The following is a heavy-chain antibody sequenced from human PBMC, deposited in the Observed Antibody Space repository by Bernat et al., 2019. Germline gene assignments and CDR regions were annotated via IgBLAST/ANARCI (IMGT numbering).Heavy chain of an antibody. CDR2: ISYDGSNK. Sequence: QAQLVESGGGVVQPGRSLRLSCAASGFIFSSYGMHWVRQAPGKGLEWVAVISYDGSNKYYADSVKGRFTISRDNSKNTLYMQMNSLRAEDTAVYYCASFATGFSYYYYYMDVWGKGTTVTVSS. D-gene: IGHD3-9*01. CDR1: GFIFSSYG. CDR3: ASFATGFSYYYYYMDV. J-gene: IGHJ6*03. V-gene: IGHV3-30*03.